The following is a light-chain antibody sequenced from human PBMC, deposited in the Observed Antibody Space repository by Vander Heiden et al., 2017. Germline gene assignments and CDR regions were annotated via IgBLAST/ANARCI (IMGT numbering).Light chain of an antibody. CDR3: SSHAGSSAV. CDR1: SSDVGAYDY. J-gene: IGLJ3*02. CDR2: DVT. Sequence: QSALTQPPSASGSPGHSVTIPCTGTSSDVGAYDYVSWYQQHPGKAPTLIIYDVTKRPSGVPDRFSGSKSGNTAFLTVSGLQAEDEADYYCSSHAGSSAVFGGGTTVTVL. V-gene: IGLV2-8*01.